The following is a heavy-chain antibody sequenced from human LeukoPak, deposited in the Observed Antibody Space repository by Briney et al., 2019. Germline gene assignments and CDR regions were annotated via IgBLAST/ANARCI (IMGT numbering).Heavy chain of an antibody. J-gene: IGHJ4*02. Sequence: GGSLRLSCTASGFTFGGYAMSWVRQAPGKGLEWVGFVRSKAYGGTIEYAASVKGRFTISRDDSKSIAYLQMNSLKTEDTAVYYCTPANGDYWGQGTLVTVSS. CDR2: VRSKAYGGTI. D-gene: IGHD1-1*01. CDR3: TPANGDY. V-gene: IGHV3-49*04. CDR1: GFTFGGYA.